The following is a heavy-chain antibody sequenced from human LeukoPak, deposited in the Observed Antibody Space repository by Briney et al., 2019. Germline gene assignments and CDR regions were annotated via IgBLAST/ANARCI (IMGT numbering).Heavy chain of an antibody. V-gene: IGHV3-7*01. J-gene: IGHJ4*02. CDR2: IKSDGSET. Sequence: GGSLRLSCAASGFMFSSWWMTWVRQTPGKGLERVANIKSDGSETYYMDSVKGRFTISRDNAKNSLYLEMNSLRADDTAVCYCTRDRGYQSFDYWGQGTLVTVSS. CDR3: TRDRGYQSFDY. D-gene: IGHD3-10*01. CDR1: GFMFSSWW.